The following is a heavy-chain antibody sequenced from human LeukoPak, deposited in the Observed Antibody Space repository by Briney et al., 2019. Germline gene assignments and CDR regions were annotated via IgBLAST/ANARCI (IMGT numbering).Heavy chain of an antibody. CDR1: RFTFSTYG. J-gene: IGHJ6*02. CDR3: AREVLRTYDFWSGYYRYYYYGMDV. V-gene: IGHV3-33*05. Sequence: GGSLRLSCAASRFTFSTYGMHWVRQAPGKGLEWVAVIADDGRDKHHADSVKGRFTISRDNSKNTLLLQMNSLRAEDTAVYYCAREVLRTYDFWSGYYRYYYYGMDVWGQGTTVTVSS. CDR2: IADDGRDK. D-gene: IGHD3-3*01.